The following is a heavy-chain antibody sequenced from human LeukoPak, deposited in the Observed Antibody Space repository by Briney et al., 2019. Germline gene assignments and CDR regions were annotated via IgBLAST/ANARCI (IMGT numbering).Heavy chain of an antibody. V-gene: IGHV1-69*04. CDR3: ARDLPYSVRWSILDY. D-gene: IGHD2-21*01. CDR2: IIPILGIA. CDR1: GGTFSSYT. J-gene: IGHJ4*02. Sequence: SVKVSCKASGGTFSSYTISWVRQAPGQGLEWMGRIIPILGIANYAQKLQGRVTITADKSTSTAYMELSSLRSEDTAVYYCARDLPYSVRWSILDYWGQGTLVTVSS.